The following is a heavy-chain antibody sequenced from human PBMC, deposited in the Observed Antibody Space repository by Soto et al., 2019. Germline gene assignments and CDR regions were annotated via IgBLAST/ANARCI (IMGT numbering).Heavy chain of an antibody. D-gene: IGHD4-17*01. CDR3: ARHHAVTSPFDN. Sequence: EVQLVQSGAEVKKPGESLRISCKGSGYSFTSYWISWVRQKPGKGLEWMGRIDPSDSYTNYSPSFQGHVTISADKSISTAYLQWSSLKASDTAMYYCARHHAVTSPFDNWGQGTLVTVSS. CDR1: GYSFTSYW. V-gene: IGHV5-10-1*01. J-gene: IGHJ4*02. CDR2: IDPSDSYT.